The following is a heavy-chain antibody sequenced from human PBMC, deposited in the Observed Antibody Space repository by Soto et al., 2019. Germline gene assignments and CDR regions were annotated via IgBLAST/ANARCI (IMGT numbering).Heavy chain of an antibody. D-gene: IGHD2-15*01. CDR3: ARDRGDIVVVVALGHDAFDI. CDR1: GFTFSSYS. J-gene: IGHJ3*02. Sequence: EVQLVESGGGLVKPGGSLRLSCAASGFTFSSYSMNWVRQAPGKGLEWVSSISSSSSYIYYADSVKGRFTISRDNAKNSLYLQMNSRRAEDTAVYYCARDRGDIVVVVALGHDAFDIWGQGTMVTVSS. CDR2: ISSSSSYI. V-gene: IGHV3-21*01.